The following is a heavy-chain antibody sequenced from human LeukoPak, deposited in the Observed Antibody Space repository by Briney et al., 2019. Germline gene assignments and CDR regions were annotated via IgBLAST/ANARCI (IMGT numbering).Heavy chain of an antibody. J-gene: IGHJ3*02. V-gene: IGHV4-30-2*01. CDR1: GGSISSGGYS. Sequence: SQTLSPTCAVSGGSISSGGYSWSWIRQPPGKGLEWIGYIYHSGSTYYNPSLKSRVTISVDRSKNQFSLKLSSVTAADTAVYYCARAGYYDSSGYYCDAFDIWGQGTMVTVSS. CDR2: IYHSGST. CDR3: ARAGYYDSSGYYCDAFDI. D-gene: IGHD3-22*01.